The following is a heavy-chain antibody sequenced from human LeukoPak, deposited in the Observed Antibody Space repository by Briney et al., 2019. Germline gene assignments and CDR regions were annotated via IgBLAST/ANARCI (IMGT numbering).Heavy chain of an antibody. Sequence: GGALQISCEGSGYHFTSSWMGGGRQVPGKGVEGMGIIYPGDSDMRNSPSFQGQVTISADKSITTAYLQWSSLKASDTAIYYCARGLYCSGGSCRFDYWGQGTLVTVSS. CDR3: ARGLYCSGGSCRFDY. D-gene: IGHD2-15*01. CDR2: IYPGDSDM. V-gene: IGHV5-51*01. CDR1: GYHFTSSW. J-gene: IGHJ4*02.